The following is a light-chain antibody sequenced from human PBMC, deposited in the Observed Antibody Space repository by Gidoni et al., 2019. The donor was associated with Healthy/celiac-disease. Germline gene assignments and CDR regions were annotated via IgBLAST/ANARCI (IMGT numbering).Light chain of an antibody. J-gene: IGKJ1*01. CDR3: QQYNNWPPWT. V-gene: IGKV3-15*01. Sequence: EIVMTQSPATLSVSPGERATLSCSASQSVSSNLAWYQQKPGQAPRLLIYGASTMATGIPARFSGIGSGTEFTLTISSLQSEDFAVYYCQQYNNWPPWTFGQGTKVEIK. CDR1: QSVSSN. CDR2: GAS.